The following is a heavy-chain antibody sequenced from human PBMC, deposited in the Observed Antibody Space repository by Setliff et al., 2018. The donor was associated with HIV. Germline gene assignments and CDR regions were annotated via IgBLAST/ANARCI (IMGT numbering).Heavy chain of an antibody. CDR3: ARVTWIQLWLGWFDP. CDR1: GGSISSDGFY. CDR2: IHYSGSS. V-gene: IGHV4-31*03. J-gene: IGHJ5*02. Sequence: SETLSLTCTVSGGSISSDGFYWSWIRQHPGEGLEWIGYIHYSGSSYYNPSLRSRVTISVDTSKNQFSLKLGSVTAADTAVYFCARVTWIQLWLGWFDPWGQGTLVTVSS. D-gene: IGHD5-18*01.